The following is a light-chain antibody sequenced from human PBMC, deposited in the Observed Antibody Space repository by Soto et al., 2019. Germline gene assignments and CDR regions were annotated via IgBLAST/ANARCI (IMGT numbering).Light chain of an antibody. CDR2: GAS. Sequence: EIVLTQSPGTLSLSPGERATLSCRASQSVTSSSLAWYQQKVGQAPRLLIYGASSRASGIPDRFSGSGSGTDFTLTISRLEPEDFAVYYCQQYGSAPWTFGQGTKVEF. V-gene: IGKV3-20*01. J-gene: IGKJ1*01. CDR1: QSVTSSS. CDR3: QQYGSAPWT.